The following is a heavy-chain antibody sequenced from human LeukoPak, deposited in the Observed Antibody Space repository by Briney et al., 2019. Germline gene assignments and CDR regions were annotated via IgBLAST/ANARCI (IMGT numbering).Heavy chain of an antibody. CDR3: ARHNGVYSSSWYVFGARHWFDP. CDR1: GGSISSSSYY. Sequence: SETLSLTCTVSGGSISSSSYYWGCIRPPPGKGLEWIVSIYYSGSTYYNPSLKSRVTISVDTSKNQFSLKLSSVTAATTAVYYCARHNGVYSSSWYVFGARHWFDPWGQGTLVTVSS. CDR2: IYYSGST. D-gene: IGHD6-13*01. J-gene: IGHJ5*02. V-gene: IGHV4-39*01.